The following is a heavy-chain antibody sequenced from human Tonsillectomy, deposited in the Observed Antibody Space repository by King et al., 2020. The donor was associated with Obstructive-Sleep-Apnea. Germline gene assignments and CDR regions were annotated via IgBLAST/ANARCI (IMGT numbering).Heavy chain of an antibody. Sequence: QLQESGPGLVKPSETLSLTCTVSGGSISSYYWSWIRQPPGKGLEYIGYISYSGSSNSNPSLKSRVTISVDTSMNQFSLKLSSVTAADTAVYYCARHDYSSGYFWVFDYWGQGTLVTVSS. CDR2: ISYSGSS. CDR1: GGSISSYY. CDR3: ARHDYSSGYFWVFDY. D-gene: IGHD3-22*01. J-gene: IGHJ4*02. V-gene: IGHV4-59*08.